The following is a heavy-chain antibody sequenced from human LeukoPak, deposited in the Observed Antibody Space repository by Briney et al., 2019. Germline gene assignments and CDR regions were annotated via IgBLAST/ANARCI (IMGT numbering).Heavy chain of an antibody. V-gene: IGHV4-4*07. CDR2: IYTSGST. CDR3: ARVPTVRGVIIWSAFDI. Sequence: SETLSLTCTVSGGSISSYYWSWIRQPAGKGLEWIGRIYTSGSTNYNPSLKSRVTMSVDTSKNQFSLKLSSVTAADTAVYYCARVPTVRGVIIWSAFDIWGQGTMVTVSS. CDR1: GGSISSYY. J-gene: IGHJ3*02. D-gene: IGHD3-10*01.